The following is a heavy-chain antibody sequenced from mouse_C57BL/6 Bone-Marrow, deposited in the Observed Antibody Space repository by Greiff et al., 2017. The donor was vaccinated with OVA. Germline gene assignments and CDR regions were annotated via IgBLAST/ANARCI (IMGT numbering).Heavy chain of an antibody. CDR2: IYIGNGYT. Sequence: EVMLVESGAELVRPGSSVKMSCKTSGYTFTSYGINWVKQRPGQGLEWIGYIYIGNGYTEYNEKFKGKATLTSDTSSSTAYMQLSSLTSEDSAIYFCALWLRRTYYAMDYWGQGTSVTVSS. CDR1: GYTFTSYG. D-gene: IGHD2-2*01. J-gene: IGHJ4*01. V-gene: IGHV1-58*01. CDR3: ALWLRRTYYAMDY.